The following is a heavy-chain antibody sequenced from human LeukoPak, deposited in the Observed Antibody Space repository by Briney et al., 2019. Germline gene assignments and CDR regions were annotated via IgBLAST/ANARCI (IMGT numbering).Heavy chain of an antibody. Sequence: PWGSLRLCCAASGFTFSDYYMSWIRQAPGKGLEWVSYISSSGSTIYYADSVKGRFTISRDNAKNSLYLKMNSLRAEDTAVYYCARNPAKLYDSSGYYYYYYYMDVWGKGTTVTVSS. J-gene: IGHJ6*03. CDR3: ARNPAKLYDSSGYYYYYYYMDV. CDR2: ISSSGSTI. CDR1: GFTFSDYY. V-gene: IGHV3-11*04. D-gene: IGHD3-22*01.